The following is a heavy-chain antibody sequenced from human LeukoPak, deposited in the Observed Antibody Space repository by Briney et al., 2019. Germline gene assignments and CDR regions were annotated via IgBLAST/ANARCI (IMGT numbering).Heavy chain of an antibody. Sequence: GGSLRLSCAASGFTVSSNYMNWVRQAPGKGLEWVSIIYSGGSTYYADSVKGRFTISRDNAKNSLYLQMNSLRAEDTAVYYCARSVVRGSAYFDYWGQGTLVTVSS. V-gene: IGHV3-53*01. CDR2: IYSGGST. J-gene: IGHJ4*02. CDR1: GFTVSSNY. D-gene: IGHD2-15*01. CDR3: ARSVVRGSAYFDY.